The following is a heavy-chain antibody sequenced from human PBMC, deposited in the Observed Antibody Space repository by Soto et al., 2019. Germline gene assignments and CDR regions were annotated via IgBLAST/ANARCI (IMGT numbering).Heavy chain of an antibody. CDR2: INHSGST. CDR3: ARGVAAAIGGMDV. V-gene: IGHV4-34*01. Sequence: QVQLQQWGAGLLKPSETLSLTCAVYGGSFSGYYWSWIRQPPGKGLEWIGEINHSGSTNYNPSLKCRVTISVDTSKNQFSLKLSSVTAADTAVYYCARGVAAAIGGMDVWGQGTTVTVSS. D-gene: IGHD6-13*01. J-gene: IGHJ6*02. CDR1: GGSFSGYY.